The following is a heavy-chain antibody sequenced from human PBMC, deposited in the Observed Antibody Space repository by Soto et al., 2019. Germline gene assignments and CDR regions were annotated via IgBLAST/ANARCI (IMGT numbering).Heavy chain of an antibody. Sequence: ASVKVSCKASGYTFTSYAMNWVRQAPGQGLEWMGWINTNTGNPTYAQGFTGRFVFSLDTSVSTAYLQICSLKAEDTAVYYCPCGRSPPVTVTTYYDYVWGVIAVPHWGQGTLVTVSS. CDR3: PCGRSPPVTVTTYYDYVWGVIAVPH. V-gene: IGHV7-4-1*01. J-gene: IGHJ1*01. CDR1: GYTFTSYA. D-gene: IGHD3-16*02. CDR2: INTNTGNP.